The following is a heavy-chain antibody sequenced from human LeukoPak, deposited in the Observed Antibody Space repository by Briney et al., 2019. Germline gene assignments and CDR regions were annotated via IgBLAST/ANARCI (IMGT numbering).Heavy chain of an antibody. CDR2: ISYDGSNK. Sequence: GGSLRLSCAASGFTFSSYAMHWVRQAPGKGLEWVAVISYDGSNKYYADSVKGRFTISRDNSKNTLYLQMNSLRAEDTAVYYCASIAAAGTLGFDYWGQGTLVTVSS. J-gene: IGHJ4*02. D-gene: IGHD6-13*01. CDR1: GFTFSSYA. V-gene: IGHV3-30*04. CDR3: ASIAAAGTLGFDY.